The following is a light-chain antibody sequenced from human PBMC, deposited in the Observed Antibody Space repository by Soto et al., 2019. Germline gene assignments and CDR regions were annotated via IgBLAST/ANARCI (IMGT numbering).Light chain of an antibody. Sequence: AIRMTQSPSSLSASTGDRVTITCRASQGISSYLAWYQQKPGKAPKLLTYAASTLQSGVPSRFSGSGSGTDFTLTISCMQSEDFVTYYCQQYYSYPRTFGQGTKVEIK. J-gene: IGKJ1*01. V-gene: IGKV1-8*01. CDR2: AAS. CDR1: QGISSY. CDR3: QQYYSYPRT.